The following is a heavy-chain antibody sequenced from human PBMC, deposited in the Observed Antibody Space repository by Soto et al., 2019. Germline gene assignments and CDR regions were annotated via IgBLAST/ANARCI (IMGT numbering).Heavy chain of an antibody. Sequence: SETLSLTCAVYGGSFSGYYWSWIRQPPGKGLEWIGEINHSGRTNYNPSLKSRLTISVDTSKNQFSLKLSTETAADTAVYYCARPLIAVAAPLYWYFDLWGRGTLVTVSS. CDR1: GGSFSGYY. D-gene: IGHD6-19*01. CDR2: INHSGRT. CDR3: ARPLIAVAAPLYWYFDL. V-gene: IGHV4-34*01. J-gene: IGHJ2*01.